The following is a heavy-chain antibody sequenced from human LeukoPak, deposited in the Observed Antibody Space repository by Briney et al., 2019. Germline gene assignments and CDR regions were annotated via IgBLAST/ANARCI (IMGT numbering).Heavy chain of an antibody. D-gene: IGHD3-10*01. CDR1: GYSFTSYW. J-gene: IGHJ4*02. CDR3: ARGFYGSGSPFDY. V-gene: IGHV5-10-1*01. CDR2: IDPSDSYT. Sequence: GESLMISCKGSGYSFTSYWISGVRQLPGKGREGMGRIDPSDSYTNYSPSFQGHVTISADKSISTAYLQWSSLKASDTAMYYCARGFYGSGSPFDYWGQGTLVTVSS.